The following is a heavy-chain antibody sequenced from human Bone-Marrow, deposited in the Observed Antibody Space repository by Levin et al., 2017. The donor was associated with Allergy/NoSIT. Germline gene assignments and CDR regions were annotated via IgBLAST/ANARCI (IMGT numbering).Heavy chain of an antibody. D-gene: IGHD1-7*01. CDR2: IWYDGSNK. J-gene: IGHJ6*02. CDR1: GFTFSSYG. CDR3: ARERYNWNYAYYYYGMDV. Sequence: GGSLRLSCAASGFTFSSYGMHWVRQAPGKGLEWVAVIWYDGSNKYYADSVKGRFTISRDNSKNTLYLQMNSLRAEDTAVYYCARERYNWNYAYYYYGMDVWGQGTTVTVSS. V-gene: IGHV3-33*01.